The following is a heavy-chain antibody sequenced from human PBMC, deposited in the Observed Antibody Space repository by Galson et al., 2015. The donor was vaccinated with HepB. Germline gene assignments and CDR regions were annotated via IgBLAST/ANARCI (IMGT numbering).Heavy chain of an antibody. J-gene: IGHJ5*02. D-gene: IGHD2-2*02. CDR3: ARWYCSSTSCYKRFDP. CDR1: GYTFTGYY. CDR2: INPNSGGT. Sequence: SVKVSCKASGYTFTGYYMHWVRQAPGQGLEWMGWINPNSGGTNYAQKFQGRVTMTRDTSISTAYMELSRLRSDDTAVYYCARWYCSSTSCYKRFDPWGQGTLVTVSS. V-gene: IGHV1-2*02.